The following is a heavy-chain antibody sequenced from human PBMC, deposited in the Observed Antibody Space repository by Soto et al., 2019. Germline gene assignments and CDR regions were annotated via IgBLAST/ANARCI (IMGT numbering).Heavy chain of an antibody. CDR3: ARTYYYDSSDYYPFDF. J-gene: IGHJ4*02. Sequence: GESLKISCKGSGYNFTSYWIGWVRQMPGKGLEWMGMIYPGDSDTRYSPSFQGQVTISADKSISTAFLQWSSLKASDTAMFYCARTYYYDSSDYYPFDFWGQGTLVTVSS. V-gene: IGHV5-51*01. CDR1: GYNFTSYW. D-gene: IGHD3-22*01. CDR2: IYPGDSDT.